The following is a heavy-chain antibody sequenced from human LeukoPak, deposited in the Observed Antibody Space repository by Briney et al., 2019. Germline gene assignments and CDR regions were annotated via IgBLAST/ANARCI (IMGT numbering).Heavy chain of an antibody. CDR1: GGSISSYY. CDR3: ARADGVLWFGETIAPYFDY. V-gene: IGHV4-59*01. CDR2: IYYSGST. Sequence: NSSETPSLTCTVSGGSISSYYWSWIRQPPGKGLEWIGYIYYSGSTNYNPSLKSRVTISVDTSKNQFSLKLSSVTAADTAVYYCARADGVLWFGETIAPYFDYWGQGTLVTVSS. J-gene: IGHJ4*02. D-gene: IGHD3-10*01.